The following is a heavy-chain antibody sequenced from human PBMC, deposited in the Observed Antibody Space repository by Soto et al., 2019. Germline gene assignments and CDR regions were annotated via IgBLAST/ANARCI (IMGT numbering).Heavy chain of an antibody. CDR3: ARAPVEKNYYYDSSGPNRGHAFDI. V-gene: IGHV1-46*01. D-gene: IGHD3-22*01. Sequence: QVQLVQSGAEVKKPGASVKVSCKASGYTFTSYYMHWVRQAPGQGLEWMGIINPSGGSTSYAQKFQGRVTMTRDTSTSTVYMELSSVIAADTAVYYCARAPVEKNYYYDSSGPNRGHAFDIWGQGTMVTVSS. CDR1: GYTFTSYY. J-gene: IGHJ3*02. CDR2: INPSGGST.